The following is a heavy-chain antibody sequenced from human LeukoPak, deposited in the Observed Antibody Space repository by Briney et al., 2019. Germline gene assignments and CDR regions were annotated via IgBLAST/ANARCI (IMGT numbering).Heavy chain of an antibody. D-gene: IGHD3-3*01. CDR1: GGTFSSYA. CDR3: ARSHWYYDFWSGPYYMDV. V-gene: IGHV1-69*13. CDR2: IIPIFGTA. Sequence: SVKVSCKASGGTFSSYAISWVRQAPGQGLEWMGGIIPIFGTANYAQKFQGRVTITADESTSTAYMELSSLRSEDTAVYYCARSHWYYDFWSGPYYMDVWGKGTTVTVSS. J-gene: IGHJ6*03.